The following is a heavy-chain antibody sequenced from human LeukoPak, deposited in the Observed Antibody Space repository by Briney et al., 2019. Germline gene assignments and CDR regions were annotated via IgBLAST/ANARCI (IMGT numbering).Heavy chain of an antibody. CDR2: IWYDGSNK. D-gene: IGHD4-17*01. J-gene: IGHJ4*02. CDR3: ARDWATVTTSFDY. Sequence: GRSLRLSCAASGFTFSSYGMHWVRQAPGKGLERVAVIWYDGSNKYYADSVKGRFTISRDNSKNTLYLQMNSLRAEDTAGYYCARDWATVTTSFDYWGQGTLVTVSS. CDR1: GFTFSSYG. V-gene: IGHV3-33*01.